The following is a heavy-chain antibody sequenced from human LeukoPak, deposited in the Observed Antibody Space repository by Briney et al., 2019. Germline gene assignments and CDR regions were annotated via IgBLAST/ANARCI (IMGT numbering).Heavy chain of an antibody. J-gene: IGHJ3*02. V-gene: IGHV1-2*02. D-gene: IGHD3-22*01. CDR2: INPNSGDT. CDR1: GYIFTGYY. Sequence: ASVKVSCKASGYIFTGYYMHWVRQAPGQGLEWMGWINPNSGDTNYAQKFQGRVTMTRDTSISTAYMELSRLRSDDTAVYYCARRPYYYDSSGYKKDAFDIWGQGTMVTVSS. CDR3: ARRPYYYDSSGYKKDAFDI.